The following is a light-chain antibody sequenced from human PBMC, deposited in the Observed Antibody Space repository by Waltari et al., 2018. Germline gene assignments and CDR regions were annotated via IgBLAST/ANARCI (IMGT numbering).Light chain of an antibody. J-gene: IGLJ3*02. CDR1: SRDIGPYNL. Sequence: QSALTQPASVSGSPGQSITISCPGTSRDIGPYNLVSWYQQHTGKAPKLMIYEGSKRPSGVSNRFSGSKSGNTASLTISGLQAEDEADYYCSSYAGTSTWVFGGGTKLTVL. CDR3: SSYAGTSTWV. V-gene: IGLV2-23*01. CDR2: EGS.